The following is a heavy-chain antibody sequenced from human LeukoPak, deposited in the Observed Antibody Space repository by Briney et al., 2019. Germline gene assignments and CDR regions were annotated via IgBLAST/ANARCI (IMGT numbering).Heavy chain of an antibody. CDR1: GDSFSSNSVT. D-gene: IGHD2-2*01. Sequence: PSQTLSLTCAISGDSFSSNSVTWNWIRQSPSRGLEWLGRTYYRSTWYNDYAVSVRGRITVNPDTSKNQFSLHLNPVTPEDTAVYYCARRLTQYDCFDPWGQGILVTVSS. CDR2: TYYRSTWYN. V-gene: IGHV6-1*01. J-gene: IGHJ5*02. CDR3: ARRLTQYDCFDP.